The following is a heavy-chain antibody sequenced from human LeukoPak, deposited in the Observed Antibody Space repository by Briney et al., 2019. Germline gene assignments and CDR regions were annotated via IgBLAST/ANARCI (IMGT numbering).Heavy chain of an antibody. CDR1: GGSISSGGYS. D-gene: IGHD2/OR15-2a*01. J-gene: IGHJ4*02. Sequence: SETLSLTCAVSGGSISSGGYSWSWIRQPPGKGLEWIAYISDIGSINYNPSLKSRVTISLDTSKNQFSLKLSSVTAADTAVYYCAGHHPRNTVDFWGQGTLVTVSS. CDR2: ISDIGSI. V-gene: IGHV4-61*08. CDR3: AGHHPRNTVDF.